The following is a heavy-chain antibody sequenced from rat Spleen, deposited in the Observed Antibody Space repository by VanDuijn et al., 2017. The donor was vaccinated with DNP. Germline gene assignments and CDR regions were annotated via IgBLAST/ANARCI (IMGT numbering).Heavy chain of an antibody. CDR1: GFTFSDYN. CDR3: ARHPDSY. Sequence: EVQLVESGGGLVQPGRSLKLSCAASGFTFSDYNMAWVRQAPKKGLEWVATISYDGSSTYYRDSVKGRFTISRDNAKSTLYLQMDSLRSEDTATYYCARHPDSYWGQGVMVTVSS. CDR2: ISYDGSST. J-gene: IGHJ2*01. V-gene: IGHV5-7*01.